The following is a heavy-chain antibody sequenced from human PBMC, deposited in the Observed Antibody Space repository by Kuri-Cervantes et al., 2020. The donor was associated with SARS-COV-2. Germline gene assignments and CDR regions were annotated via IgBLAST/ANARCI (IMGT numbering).Heavy chain of an antibody. CDR3: ARVLPYDFWSGYYTDYGMDV. D-gene: IGHD3-3*01. Sequence: GGSLRLSCAASGFTFSGYYMSWIRQAPGKGLEWVSYISSSSSYTNYADSVKGRFTISRDNAKNSLYLQMNSLRAEDTAVYYCARVLPYDFWSGYYTDYGMDVWGQGTMVTVSS. V-gene: IGHV3-11*06. CDR2: ISSSSSYT. J-gene: IGHJ6*02. CDR1: GFTFSGYY.